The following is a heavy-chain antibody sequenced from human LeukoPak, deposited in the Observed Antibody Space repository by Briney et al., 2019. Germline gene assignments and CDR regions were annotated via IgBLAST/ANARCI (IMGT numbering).Heavy chain of an antibody. CDR2: IDTSGST. Sequence: SETLSLPCTVSGGSISGYYGSWIRQPAGKGLEWMGRIDTSGSTDYNPSLKSRVTMSVDTSKNQFSLKVNSVTAADTAVYYCARVGCSGGSCYPDYWGQGTLVTVSS. CDR1: GGSISGYY. V-gene: IGHV4-4*07. J-gene: IGHJ4*02. D-gene: IGHD2-15*01. CDR3: ARVGCSGGSCYPDY.